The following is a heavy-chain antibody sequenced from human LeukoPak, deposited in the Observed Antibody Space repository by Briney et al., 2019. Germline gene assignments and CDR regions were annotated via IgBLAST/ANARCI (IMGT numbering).Heavy chain of an antibody. V-gene: IGHV3-9*01. CDR1: GFTFSSYA. CDR3: AKGRWLTESPLGD. Sequence: GGSLRLSCAASGFTFSSYAMSWVRQAPGKGLEWVSGISWDGGTIGYAESVKGRFTISRDNAKNSLYLQMNILRPEDTALYYCAKGRWLTESPLGDWGQGTLVTVSS. D-gene: IGHD3-22*01. CDR2: ISWDGGTI. J-gene: IGHJ4*02.